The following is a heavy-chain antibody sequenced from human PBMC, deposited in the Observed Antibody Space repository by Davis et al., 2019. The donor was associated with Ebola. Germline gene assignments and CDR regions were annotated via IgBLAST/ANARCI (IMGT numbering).Heavy chain of an antibody. Sequence: PGGSLRLSCVGSEFTFRSYWFHWVRQAPGKGLEWVSRIDTDGGTTNYADSVRGRFTISRDNAKNTLFLQMNSLRADDTAVYYCARDVGGRAGYWGQGTLVTVSS. CDR3: ARDVGGRAGY. V-gene: IGHV3-74*01. CDR1: EFTFRSYW. CDR2: IDTDGGTT. J-gene: IGHJ4*02.